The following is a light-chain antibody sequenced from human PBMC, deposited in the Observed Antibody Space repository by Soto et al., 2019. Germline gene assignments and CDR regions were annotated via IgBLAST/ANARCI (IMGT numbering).Light chain of an antibody. J-gene: IGLJ7*01. CDR3: AAWDDSLSGAL. Sequence: QAVVTQPPSASGTPGQRVTISCSGSSSNIGSNYVYWYRQLPGTAPKLLIYRNNQRPSGVPDRFSGSKSGTSASLAISGLRSEDEADYYCAAWDDSLSGALFGGATHLTVL. CDR1: SSNIGSNY. V-gene: IGLV1-47*01. CDR2: RNN.